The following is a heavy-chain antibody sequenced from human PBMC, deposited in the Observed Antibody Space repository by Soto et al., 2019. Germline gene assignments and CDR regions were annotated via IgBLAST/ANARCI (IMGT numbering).Heavy chain of an antibody. CDR3: ARDPRITMVRGVKPQYYYYYGMDV. J-gene: IGHJ6*02. CDR1: VYTFTGYY. CDR2: INPNSGGT. V-gene: IGHV1-2*02. Sequence: ATVHVSCKASVYTFTGYYMHWFRQPPGQGLEWEEWINPNSGGTDYAQKFQGRVTMTSDTSISTAYMELSRLRSDDTAVYYCARDPRITMVRGVKPQYYYYYGMDVWGQGTTVTVS. D-gene: IGHD3-10*01.